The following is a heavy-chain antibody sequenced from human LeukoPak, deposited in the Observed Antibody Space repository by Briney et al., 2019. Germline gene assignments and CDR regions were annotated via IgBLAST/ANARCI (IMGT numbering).Heavy chain of an antibody. Sequence: GGSLRLSCAASGFSFTSFSIHWVRQTPDKGLEWLAVISFDGTTKYYADSVKGRFTISRDNSKNTLYLRMNSLRAEDTAVYYCAKAVVPVISQHYFDYWGQGTLVTVSS. CDR3: AKAVVPVISQHYFDY. CDR1: GFSFTSFS. CDR2: ISFDGTTK. D-gene: IGHD3-22*01. J-gene: IGHJ4*02. V-gene: IGHV3-30*04.